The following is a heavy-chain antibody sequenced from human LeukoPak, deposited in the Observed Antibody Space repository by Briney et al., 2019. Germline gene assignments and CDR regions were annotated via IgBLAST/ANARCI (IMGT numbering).Heavy chain of an antibody. CDR1: GYTFTDYY. V-gene: IGHV1-2*02. CDR3: ARSVLTAYLINDY. CDR2: INPSSGGT. Sequence: ASVKLSCKASGYTFTDYYMHWVRQAPGQGLEWMGWINPSSGGTNYAQKFQGRVTMTRDTSISTAYMDLYRPTSDDTAVYYCARSVLTAYLINDYWGQGTLVTVSS. D-gene: IGHD3-9*01. J-gene: IGHJ4*02.